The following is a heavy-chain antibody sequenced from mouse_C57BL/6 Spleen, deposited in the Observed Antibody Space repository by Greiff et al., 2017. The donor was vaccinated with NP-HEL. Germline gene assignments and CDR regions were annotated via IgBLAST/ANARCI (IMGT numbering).Heavy chain of an antibody. CDR3: ARKDYYGSEGNSRDY. Sequence: EVKLMESGGGLVKPGGSLKLSCAASGFTFSDYGMHWVRQAPEKGLEWVAYISSGSSTIYYADTVKGRFTISRDNAKNTLFLQMTSLRSEDTAMYYCARKDYYGSEGNSRDYWGQGTSVTVSS. CDR2: ISSGSSTI. CDR1: GFTFSDYG. D-gene: IGHD1-1*01. J-gene: IGHJ4*01. V-gene: IGHV5-17*01.